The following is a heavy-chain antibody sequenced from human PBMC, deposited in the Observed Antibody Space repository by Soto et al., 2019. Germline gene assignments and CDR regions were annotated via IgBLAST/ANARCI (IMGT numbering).Heavy chain of an antibody. D-gene: IGHD2-15*01. CDR2: TTNNPSTYTT. CDR1: GFTFRAHY. CDR3: ARDTRTSLDI. J-gene: IGHJ4*02. Sequence: EVQLVESGGGLVQPGGSLRLSCAASGFTFRAHYMDWIRQAPGKGLEWITRTTNNPSTYTTAYAASVKGRFTVSRDDSKSSLYLQMDSLKTEDTAVYYCARDTRTSLDIWGQGTLVSVSS. V-gene: IGHV3-72*01.